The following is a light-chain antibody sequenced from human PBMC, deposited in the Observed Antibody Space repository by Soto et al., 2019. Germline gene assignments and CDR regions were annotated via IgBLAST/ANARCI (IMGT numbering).Light chain of an antibody. CDR2: DAC. CDR1: QTVGSTY. Sequence: EIVSTQSPGTLALSPGERASLSSGASQTVGSTYVAWYQQKPGLAPRLPIYDACSRATAIPDRFSGSGSGTDFTLTISRLEPEDFAVYYCQHYGSSPWTFGQGTKVEL. V-gene: IGKV3D-20*01. J-gene: IGKJ1*01. CDR3: QHYGSSPWT.